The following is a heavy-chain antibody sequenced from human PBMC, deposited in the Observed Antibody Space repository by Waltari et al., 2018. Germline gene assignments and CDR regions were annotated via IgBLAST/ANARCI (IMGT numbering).Heavy chain of an antibody. Sequence: EVQLVESGGGLVQPGGSLRVSCVASGFTFMNYWMSGFRQAPGKVLEWVPSILRAGGEEYYVDSVRARFTVSRDNATNSLHLHMDIVRVEDTAIYYCARDSAPDSDYADAIDIWGQGTMVIVSS. CDR2: ILRAGGEE. CDR1: GFTFMNYW. CDR3: ARDSAPDSDYADAIDI. J-gene: IGHJ3*02. V-gene: IGHV3-7*01. D-gene: IGHD3-16*01.